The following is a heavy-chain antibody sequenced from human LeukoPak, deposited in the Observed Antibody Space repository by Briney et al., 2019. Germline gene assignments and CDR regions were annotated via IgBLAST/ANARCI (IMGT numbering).Heavy chain of an antibody. J-gene: IGHJ4*02. V-gene: IGHV3-30*02. CDR3: AKAGPGYTEPSSVHY. D-gene: IGHD5-18*01. CDR2: IRYDGSNK. Sequence: GGSLRLSCAASGFTFSSSGMHWVRQAPGKGLEWGAFIRYDGSNKFYADSVKGRFTISRDNSTTTLYLQMDSLRVEDTAVFYCAKAGPGYTEPSSVHYWGQGSLVTVSA. CDR1: GFTFSSSG.